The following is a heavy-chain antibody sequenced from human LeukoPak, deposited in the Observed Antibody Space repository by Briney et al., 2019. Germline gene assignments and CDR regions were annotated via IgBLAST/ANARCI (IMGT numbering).Heavy chain of an antibody. Sequence: ASVKVPCEASGYTFTDSFIHWVRQAPGQGPEWMGRMNANSGVTMYAQTLQDRVTMTRDTSISTAYMELSRLTSDDTAVYYCARDLSSTSNWEFDYWGQGTLVTVSS. V-gene: IGHV1-2*06. CDR3: ARDLSSTSNWEFDY. J-gene: IGHJ4*02. CDR2: MNANSGVT. D-gene: IGHD7-27*01. CDR1: GYTFTDSF.